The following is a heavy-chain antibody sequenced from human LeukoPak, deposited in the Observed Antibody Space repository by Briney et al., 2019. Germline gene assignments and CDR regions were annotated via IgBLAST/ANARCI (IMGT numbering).Heavy chain of an antibody. CDR3: ARRRGAVAARSYYFDY. CDR1: SASISSDY. D-gene: IGHD6-19*01. V-gene: IGHV4-59*12. J-gene: IGHJ4*02. Sequence: SETLSLTCTVSSASISSDYWSWIRQPPGKGLEWIGYIYYRGATNYNPSLESRVTISGDTSKNQFSLKLSSVTAADTAVYYCARRRGAVAARSYYFDYWGQGTLVTVSS. CDR2: IYYRGAT.